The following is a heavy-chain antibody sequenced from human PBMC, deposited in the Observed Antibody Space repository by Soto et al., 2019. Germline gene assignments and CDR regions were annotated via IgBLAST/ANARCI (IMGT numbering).Heavy chain of an antibody. Sequence: VQLVESGGGVVQPGRSLRLSCAASGFTFSSYAMHWVRQAPGKGLEWVAVISYDGSNKYYADSVKGRFTISRDNSKNTLYLQMNSLRAEDTAVYYCARDPPRYSGSYSLDYWGQGTLVTVSS. D-gene: IGHD1-26*01. V-gene: IGHV3-30-3*01. CDR3: ARDPPRYSGSYSLDY. J-gene: IGHJ4*02. CDR1: GFTFSSYA. CDR2: ISYDGSNK.